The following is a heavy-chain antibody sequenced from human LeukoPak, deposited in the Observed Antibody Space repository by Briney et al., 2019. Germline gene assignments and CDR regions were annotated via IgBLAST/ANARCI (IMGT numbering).Heavy chain of an antibody. CDR3: ARDHGGGDFWSGYYVAFDI. D-gene: IGHD3-3*01. Sequence: GGSLRLSCAASGFTFTRYWMSWVRQAPGKGLEWVANIKEDGSEKHYVDSVKGRFTISRDNAKNSLYLQMNSLRAEDTAVYYCARDHGGGDFWSGYYVAFDIWGQGTMVTVSS. CDR1: GFTFTRYW. V-gene: IGHV3-7*01. J-gene: IGHJ3*02. CDR2: IKEDGSEK.